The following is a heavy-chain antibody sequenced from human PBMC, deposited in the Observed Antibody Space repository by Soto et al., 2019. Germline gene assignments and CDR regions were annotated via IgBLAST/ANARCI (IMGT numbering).Heavy chain of an antibody. D-gene: IGHD5-12*01. CDR2: IYHSGST. V-gene: IGHV4-30-2*01. J-gene: IGHJ4*02. CDR3: ARGDSGYDRGGFDY. Sequence: QLQLQESGSGLVKPSQTLSLTCAVSGGSISSGGYSWSWIRQRPGKVLEWIGYIYHSGSTYYNPSLKSRVTISVDRSKNQFSLKLSSVTAADTAVYYCARGDSGYDRGGFDYWGQGTLVTVSS. CDR1: GGSISSGGYS.